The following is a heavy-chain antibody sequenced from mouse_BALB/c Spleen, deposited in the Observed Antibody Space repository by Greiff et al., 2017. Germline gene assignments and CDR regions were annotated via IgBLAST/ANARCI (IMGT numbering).Heavy chain of an antibody. J-gene: IGHJ3*01. V-gene: IGHV1-18*01. D-gene: IGHD2-1*01. CDR3: ARFGNSPFAY. Sequence: VHVKQSGPELVKPGASVKIPCKASGYTFTDYNMDWVKQSHGKSLEWIGDINPNNGGTIYNQKFKGKATLTVDKSSSTAYMELRSLTSEDTAVYYCARFGNSPFAYWGQGTLVTVSA. CDR1: GYTFTDYN. CDR2: INPNNGGT.